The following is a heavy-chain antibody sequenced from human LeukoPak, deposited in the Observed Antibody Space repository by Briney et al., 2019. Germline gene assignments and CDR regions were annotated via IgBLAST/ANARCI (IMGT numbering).Heavy chain of an antibody. CDR1: KFTFSTYA. CDR3: ASNYGSGNTDY. CDR2: ISYDGSNQ. D-gene: IGHD3-10*01. V-gene: IGHV3-30-3*01. Sequence: GGSLRLSCAASKFTFSTYAMDWVRQAPGKGLEWVAGISYDGSNQDYADSVNGRFTISRDNSKNPLYLQMDSLRADDTAIYYCASNYGSGNTDYWGQGTLVTVSS. J-gene: IGHJ4*02.